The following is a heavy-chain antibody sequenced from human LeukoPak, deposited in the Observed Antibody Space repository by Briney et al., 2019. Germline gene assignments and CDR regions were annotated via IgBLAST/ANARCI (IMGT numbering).Heavy chain of an antibody. Sequence: GSLLLSCAASGFTFSSYSMNWVRQAPGKGLEWVSAISGDGTRTYYADSVKGRFTISRDNSKNTLYLEMSSLRVEDTAIYYCAKWPEGAMDYFDYWGQGTLVTVSS. V-gene: IGHV3-23*01. CDR3: AKWPEGAMDYFDY. CDR2: ISGDGTRT. CDR1: GFTFSSYS. J-gene: IGHJ4*02. D-gene: IGHD3-16*01.